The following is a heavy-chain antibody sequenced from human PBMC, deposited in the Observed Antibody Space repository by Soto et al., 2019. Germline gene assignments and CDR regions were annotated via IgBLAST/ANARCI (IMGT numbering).Heavy chain of an antibody. CDR1: GGTFSSYG. CDR2: IIPMFGTA. Sequence: QVQLVQSCAEVKKPGSSVKVSCKASGGTFSSYGVTWVRQAPGQGLEWMGGIIPMFGTANYALRFQGRVTITADESTSTAYMELSSLRSEDTAVYYCARGGSTWNPLYGMDVWGQGTTVTVSS. J-gene: IGHJ6*02. D-gene: IGHD1-20*01. CDR3: ARGGSTWNPLYGMDV. V-gene: IGHV1-69*01.